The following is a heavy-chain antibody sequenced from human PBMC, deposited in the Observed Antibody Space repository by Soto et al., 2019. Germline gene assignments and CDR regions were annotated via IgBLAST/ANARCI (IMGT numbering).Heavy chain of an antibody. CDR2: IYYSGST. Sequence: PSETLSLTCTVSGGSISSGDYYWSWIRQPPGKGLGWIGYIYYSGSTYYNPSLKSRVTISVDTSKNQFSLKLSSVTAADTAVYYCARDSPNDSDDAFDIWGQGTMVTVSS. V-gene: IGHV4-30-4*01. J-gene: IGHJ3*02. CDR3: ARDSPNDSDDAFDI. D-gene: IGHD2-21*02. CDR1: GGSISSGDYY.